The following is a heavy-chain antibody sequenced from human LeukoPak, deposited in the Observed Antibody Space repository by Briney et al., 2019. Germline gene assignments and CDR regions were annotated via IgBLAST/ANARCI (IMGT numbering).Heavy chain of an antibody. V-gene: IGHV3-33*01. CDR3: ARDGTYYDFWSGSRNAFDI. CDR1: GFTFSSYG. D-gene: IGHD3-3*01. J-gene: IGHJ3*02. Sequence: GGSLRLSCAASGFTFSSYGMHWVRQAPGKGLEWVAVIWYDGSNKYYADPVKGRFTISRDNSKNTLYLQMNSLRAEDTAVYYCARDGTYYDFWSGSRNAFDIWGQGTMVTVSS. CDR2: IWYDGSNK.